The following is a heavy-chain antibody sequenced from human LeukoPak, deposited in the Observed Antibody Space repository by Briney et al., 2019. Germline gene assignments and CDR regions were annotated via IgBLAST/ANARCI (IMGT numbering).Heavy chain of an antibody. CDR1: GFTFGSYG. J-gene: IGHJ4*02. Sequence: GGSLRLSCAASGFTFGSYGMHWVRQAPGKGLEWVTFIRSDGSNKYYADSVKGRFTISRDNSKTTLYLQMNTLRPDDTAVYYCAKGVKHIVVVTAQHFFDYWSQGTLVTVSS. CDR3: AKGVKHIVVVTAQHFFDY. CDR2: IRSDGSNK. V-gene: IGHV3-30*02. D-gene: IGHD2-21*02.